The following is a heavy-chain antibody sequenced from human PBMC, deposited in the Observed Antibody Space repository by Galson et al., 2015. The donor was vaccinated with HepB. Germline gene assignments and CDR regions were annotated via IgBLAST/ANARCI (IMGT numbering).Heavy chain of an antibody. Sequence: SLRLSCAASGFTFSSYSMNWVRQAPGKGLEWVSSISSSSSYIYYADSVKGRFTISRDNAKNSLYLQMNSLRAEDTAVYYCARDRKVTDYYYYYMDVWGKGTTVTVSS. CDR2: ISSSSSYI. CDR1: GFTFSSYS. J-gene: IGHJ6*03. CDR3: ARDRKVTDYYYYYMDV. D-gene: IGHD4-23*01. V-gene: IGHV3-21*01.